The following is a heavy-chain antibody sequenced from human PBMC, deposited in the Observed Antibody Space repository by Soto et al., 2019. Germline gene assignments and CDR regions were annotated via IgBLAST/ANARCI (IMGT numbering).Heavy chain of an antibody. Sequence: GESLKISCKGSGYSFTTYWIGWVRQMPGKGLEWMGIIYPGDSDTRYSPSFQGQVTISADKSISTAYLQWSSLKASDTAMYYCATSTLYSYRYDSGQGTLVTVSS. CDR1: GYSFTTYW. CDR2: IYPGDSDT. J-gene: IGHJ4*02. D-gene: IGHD5-18*01. V-gene: IGHV5-51*01. CDR3: ATSTLYSYRYD.